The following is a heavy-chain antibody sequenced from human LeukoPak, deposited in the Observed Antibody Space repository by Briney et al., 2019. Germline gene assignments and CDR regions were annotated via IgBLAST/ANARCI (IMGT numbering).Heavy chain of an antibody. J-gene: IGHJ4*02. CDR1: GFTVSSNY. CDR2: IYSGGGRT. Sequence: GGSLRLSCAASGFTVSSNYMSWVRQAPGKGLEWVSVIYSGGGRTYYADSVKGRFTISRDNFKNTLYLQMNSLRAEDTAVYYCARDTRLNYDSGSYCLDYWGQGTLVTVSS. CDR3: ARDTRLNYDSGSYCLDY. D-gene: IGHD3-10*01. V-gene: IGHV3-53*01.